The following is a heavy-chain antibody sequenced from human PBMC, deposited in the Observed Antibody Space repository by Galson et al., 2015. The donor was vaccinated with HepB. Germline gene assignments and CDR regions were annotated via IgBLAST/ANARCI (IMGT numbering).Heavy chain of an antibody. CDR1: GGTFSSYA. J-gene: IGHJ3*02. V-gene: IGHV1-69*04. CDR3: ASNVDTAMEEGGASDI. CDR2: IIPILGIA. Sequence: SVKVSCKASGGTFSSYAISWVRQAPGQGLEWMGRIIPILGIANYAQKFQGRVTITADKSTSTAYMELSSLRSEDTAVCYCASNVDTAMEEGGASDIWGQGTMVTVSS. D-gene: IGHD5-18*01.